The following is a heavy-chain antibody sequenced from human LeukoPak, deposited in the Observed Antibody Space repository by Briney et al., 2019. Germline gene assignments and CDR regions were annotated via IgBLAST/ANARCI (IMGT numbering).Heavy chain of an antibody. CDR2: IYPGDSDT. CDR3: ARRGGFHHYDSSGTPVLDY. CDR1: GYSFTSYW. J-gene: IGHJ4*02. V-gene: IGHV5-51*01. Sequence: GESLKISCKGSGYSFTSYWIGWVRQMPGKGLEWMGIIYPGDSDTRYSPSFQGQVTISADKSISTAYLQWSSLKASDTAMYYCARRGGFHHYDSSGTPVLDYWGQGTLVTVSS. D-gene: IGHD3-22*01.